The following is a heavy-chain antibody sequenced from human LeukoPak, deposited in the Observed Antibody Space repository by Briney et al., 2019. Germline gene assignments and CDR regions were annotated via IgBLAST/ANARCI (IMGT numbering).Heavy chain of an antibody. D-gene: IGHD6-6*01. V-gene: IGHV4-34*01. J-gene: IGHJ4*02. CDR1: GGSFTAYY. Sequence: SETLSLTCAVYGGSFTAYYWNWIRQPPGKGLQWIGEINHSGSTNYIPSLKSRVTISVDTSKNQFSLKLSSVTAADTAVYYCARDGSSSPAFGYWGQGTLVTVSS. CDR3: ARDGSSSPAFGY. CDR2: INHSGST.